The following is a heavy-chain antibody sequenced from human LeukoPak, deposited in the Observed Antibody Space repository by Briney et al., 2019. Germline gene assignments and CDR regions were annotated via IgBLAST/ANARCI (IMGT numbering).Heavy chain of an antibody. V-gene: IGHV4-34*01. CDR3: AGGYYYGSGSAFYYYYMDV. J-gene: IGHJ6*03. Sequence: PSETMSLTSAVYSRSFSGYYWSWISQPPGKVLEWIGEINHSGSPNYNPSLKRQVTISVDTSKNQFSLNPGALTAADTALYYWAGGYYYGSGSAFYYYYMDVWGKRPTVSVPS. D-gene: IGHD3-10*01. CDR2: INHSGSP. CDR1: SRSFSGYY.